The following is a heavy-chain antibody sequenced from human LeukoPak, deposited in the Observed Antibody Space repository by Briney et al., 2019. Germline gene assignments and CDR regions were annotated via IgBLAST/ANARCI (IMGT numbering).Heavy chain of an antibody. V-gene: IGHV3-74*01. CDR1: GFTFSSYW. D-gene: IGHD2-15*01. CDR3: ARDRGGYWFDP. CDR2: INSDGSST. Sequence: GGSLRLSCAASGFTFSSYWMHWVRQAPGKGLVWVSRINSDGSSTTYADSVKGRFTISRDNSKNTLYLQMSSLRVEDTAVYYCARDRGGYWFDPWGQGTLVTVSS. J-gene: IGHJ5*02.